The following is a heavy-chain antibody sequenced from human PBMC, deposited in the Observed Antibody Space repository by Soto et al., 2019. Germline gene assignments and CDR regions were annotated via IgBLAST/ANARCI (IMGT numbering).Heavy chain of an antibody. CDR1: GDSVSSNSAA. Sequence: QVQLQQSGPGLVKPSQTLSLTCAISGDSVSSNSAAWNWIRQSPSRGLEWLGRTYYSSKWYNDYAVSVKSRITINPYTSKSEFSLKLNSVTREDTAVYYCAIEVQLERQGWFDPWGKGTLVTVSS. CDR3: AIEVQLERQGWFDP. V-gene: IGHV6-1*01. CDR2: TYYSSKWYN. J-gene: IGHJ5*02. D-gene: IGHD1-1*01.